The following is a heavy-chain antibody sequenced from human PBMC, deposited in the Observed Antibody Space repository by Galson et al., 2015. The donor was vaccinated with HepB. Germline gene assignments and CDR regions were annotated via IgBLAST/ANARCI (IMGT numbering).Heavy chain of an antibody. V-gene: IGHV3-30*09. CDR3: ARGEAYYYDSSGYYGFDY. CDR2: ISYDGSKK. D-gene: IGHD3-22*01. Sequence: SLRLSCAASGFTFGYYAVHWVRQAPGKGLEWVAVISYDGSKKYYADSVKGRFAFSRDNSKGTLYLQMNTLRPEDTAVYYCARGEAYYYDSSGYYGFDYWGQGTLVTVSS. CDR1: GFTFGYYA. J-gene: IGHJ4*02.